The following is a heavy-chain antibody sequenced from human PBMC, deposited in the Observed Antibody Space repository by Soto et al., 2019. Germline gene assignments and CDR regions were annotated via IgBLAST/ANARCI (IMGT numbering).Heavy chain of an antibody. J-gene: IGHJ6*02. Sequence: PSQTLSLTCAISGDSVSSNSAAWNWIRQSPSRGLEWLGRTYYRSKWYNDYAVSVKSRITINPDTSKNQFSPQLNSVTPEDTAVYYCARDKFYDFWSGYSSDYYYYGMDVWGQGTTVTVSS. CDR1: GDSVSSNSAA. CDR2: TYYRSKWYN. V-gene: IGHV6-1*01. D-gene: IGHD3-3*01. CDR3: ARDKFYDFWSGYSSDYYYYGMDV.